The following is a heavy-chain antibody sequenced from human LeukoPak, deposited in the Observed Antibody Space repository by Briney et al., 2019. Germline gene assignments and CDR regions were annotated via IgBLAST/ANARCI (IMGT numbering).Heavy chain of an antibody. CDR3: AKEWGVAVAGTWLDY. D-gene: IGHD6-19*01. CDR2: ISGSGGST. Sequence: GGSLRLSCAASGFTFSSYAMSWVRQAPGKGLEWVSAISGSGGSTYYADSVKGRFTISRVNSKNTLYLQMNSLRAEDTAVYYCAKEWGVAVAGTWLDYWGQGTLVTVSS. J-gene: IGHJ4*02. CDR1: GFTFSSYA. V-gene: IGHV3-23*01.